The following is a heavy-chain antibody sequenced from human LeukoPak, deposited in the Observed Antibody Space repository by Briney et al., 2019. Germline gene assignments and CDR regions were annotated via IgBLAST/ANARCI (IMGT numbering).Heavy chain of an antibody. Sequence: GALRLSCAASGIPFSSYAMNWVRQAPGEGLEWVSGISGSGGSTYYADSVKGRFTISRGNSKNTLYLQMNSLRAEDTAVYYCAKDRSAARVGATPTYYFDYWGQGTLVTVSA. CDR2: ISGSGGST. CDR3: AKDRSAARVGATPTYYFDY. V-gene: IGHV3-23*01. D-gene: IGHD1-26*01. J-gene: IGHJ4*02. CDR1: GIPFSSYA.